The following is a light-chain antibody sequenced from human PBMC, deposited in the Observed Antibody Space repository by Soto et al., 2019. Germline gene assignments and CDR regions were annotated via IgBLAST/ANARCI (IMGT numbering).Light chain of an antibody. J-gene: IGLJ1*01. CDR3: AAWSETVRSSF. V-gene: IGLV1-47*01. CDR2: RND. CDR1: ISNIGNNY. Sequence: QSVLTQPSSVSGTPGQGVTISCSGSISNIGNNYVYWFQQLPGTAPKVLSNRNDQRPSGVPDRFSGSKSGTSASLAISGLRSDDEADFYRAAWSETVRSSFFGPGTALPVL.